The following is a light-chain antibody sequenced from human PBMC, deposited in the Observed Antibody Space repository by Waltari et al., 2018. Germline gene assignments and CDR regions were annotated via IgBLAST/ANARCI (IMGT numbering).Light chain of an antibody. Sequence: DIQMTQSPSSLSASLGDRVTITCRASQSISSYLNWYQQKPGKAPKLLIYATSNLQSGVPSRFSGSGSGTDFTLTISSLQPEDFATYYCQQSNSTPLFTFGPGTKVDI. CDR2: ATS. CDR3: QQSNSTPLFT. CDR1: QSISSY. V-gene: IGKV1-39*01. J-gene: IGKJ3*01.